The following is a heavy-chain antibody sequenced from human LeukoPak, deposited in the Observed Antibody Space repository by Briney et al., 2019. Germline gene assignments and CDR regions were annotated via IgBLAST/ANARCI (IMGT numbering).Heavy chain of an antibody. D-gene: IGHD3-22*01. V-gene: IGHV4-34*01. CDR1: GGSFSGYY. Sequence: SETLSLTCAVHGGSFSGYYWSWIRQPPGKGLEWIGEINHSGSTNYNPSLKSRVTISVDTSKNQFSLKLSSVTAADTAVYYCARGKSYDSSGYLGYWGQGTLVTVSS. CDR2: INHSGST. J-gene: IGHJ4*02. CDR3: ARGKSYDSSGYLGY.